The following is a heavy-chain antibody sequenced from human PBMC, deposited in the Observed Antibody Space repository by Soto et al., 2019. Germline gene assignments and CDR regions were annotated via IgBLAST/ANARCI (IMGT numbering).Heavy chain of an antibody. V-gene: IGHV4-30-2*01. D-gene: IGHD6-13*01. Sequence: SETLSLTCTVSGGSISSGVYSWSWIRQPPGGGLEWIADIYNDGNTNYNPALKSRVTMSLDKSTNQFSLKLSAVTAADTAIYYCASDLLEGADGLNFAYWGPGTLVTVSS. CDR3: ASDLLEGADGLNFAY. J-gene: IGHJ4*02. CDR1: GGSISSGVYS. CDR2: IYNDGNT.